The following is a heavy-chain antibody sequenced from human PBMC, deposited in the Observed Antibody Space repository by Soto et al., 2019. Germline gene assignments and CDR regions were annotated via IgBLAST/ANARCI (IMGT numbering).Heavy chain of an antibody. D-gene: IGHD3-3*01. V-gene: IGHV4-4*07. CDR1: GGSISSYY. CDR2: IYTSGST. CDR3: AREIYYDFWSGYYPMDV. J-gene: IGHJ6*02. Sequence: PSETLSLTCTVSGGSISSYYCSWSRQPAGKGLEWIGRIYTSGSTNYNPSLKSRVTMSVDTSKNQFSLKLSSVTAADTAVYYCAREIYYDFWSGYYPMDVWGQGTTVTVSS.